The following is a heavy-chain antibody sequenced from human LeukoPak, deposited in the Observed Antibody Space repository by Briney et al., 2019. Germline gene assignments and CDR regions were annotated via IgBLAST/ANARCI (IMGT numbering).Heavy chain of an antibody. D-gene: IGHD5-12*01. CDR1: GFTVSSNY. CDR2: IYSGGST. CDR3: ASEDRGYSGYDWGWYFDY. Sequence: PGGSLRLSCAASGFTVSSNYMSWVRQAPGKGLEWVSVIYSGGSTYYADSVKGRFTISRDNSKNTLYLQMNSLRAEDTAVYYCASEDRGYSGYDWGWYFDYWGQGTLVTVSS. V-gene: IGHV3-66*01. J-gene: IGHJ4*02.